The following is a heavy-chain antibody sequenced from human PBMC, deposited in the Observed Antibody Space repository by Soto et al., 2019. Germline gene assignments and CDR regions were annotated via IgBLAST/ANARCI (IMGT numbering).Heavy chain of an antibody. CDR1: GGTLSSYA. D-gene: IGHD6-19*01. V-gene: IGHV1-69*01. Sequence: QVQLVQSGAEVKKPGSSVKVSCKDSGGTLSSYAISGVRQAPGQGLEWMGGIIPIFGTENYAQKFQGRVTITADESTSTAYMELSSLRSEDTAVYYCARVSSPSSGWKFDYWGQGTLVTVSS. CDR2: IIPIFGTE. J-gene: IGHJ4*02. CDR3: ARVSSPSSGWKFDY.